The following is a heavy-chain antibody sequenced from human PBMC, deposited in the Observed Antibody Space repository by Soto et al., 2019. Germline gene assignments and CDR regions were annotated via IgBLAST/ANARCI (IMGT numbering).Heavy chain of an antibody. D-gene: IGHD3-3*01. CDR1: GFTFSDYY. Sequence: QVQLVESGGGLVKPGGSLRLSCVASGFTFSDYYMSWIRQAPGKGLEWVSYISSSSSYTNYADSVKGRFTISRDNAKNSLYLQMNSLRAEDTAVYYCARAETVFGVVIGVWGQGTTVTVSS. CDR2: ISSSSSYT. V-gene: IGHV3-11*06. J-gene: IGHJ6*02. CDR3: ARAETVFGVVIGV.